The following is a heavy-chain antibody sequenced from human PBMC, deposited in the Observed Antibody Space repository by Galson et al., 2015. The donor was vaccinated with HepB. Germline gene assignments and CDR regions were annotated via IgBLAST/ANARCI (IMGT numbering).Heavy chain of an antibody. Sequence: SVKVSCKASGYTFTGYSIHWVRQAPGQGLEWMGRINPDRGGTDYAQKFQGRVTMTKDTSITTAYMELRRLRSDDTALYYCARDRIYFPSGTCKPPAPPGYWGQGTLVTVSS. CDR2: INPDRGGT. V-gene: IGHV1-2*06. D-gene: IGHD2/OR15-2a*01. J-gene: IGHJ4*02. CDR3: ARDRIYFPSGTCKPPAPPGY. CDR1: GYTFTGYS.